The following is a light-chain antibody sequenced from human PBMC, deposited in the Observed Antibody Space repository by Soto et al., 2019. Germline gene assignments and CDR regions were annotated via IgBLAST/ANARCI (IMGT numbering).Light chain of an antibody. J-gene: IGKJ4*01. Sequence: EIVMTQSPATLSVSPGERATLSCRASQSVSSNLAWYQQKPGQTPKLLIYVASTRTTGIPARFNRSGSGTECTLPISSLQSEEVAVYYCHQYNVWPLTFGGGTKVEFK. V-gene: IGKV3-15*01. CDR1: QSVSSN. CDR2: VAS. CDR3: HQYNVWPLT.